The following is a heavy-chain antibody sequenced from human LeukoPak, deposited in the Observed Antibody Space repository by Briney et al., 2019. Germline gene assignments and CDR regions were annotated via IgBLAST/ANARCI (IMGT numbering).Heavy chain of an antibody. J-gene: IGHJ4*02. D-gene: IGHD3-3*01. Sequence: ASVKVSCKASGYTFTGYYMHWVRQAPGQGLEWMGWINPNSGGTNYAQKFQGRVTMTRDTSISTAYMELSRLRSDDTAVYYCARARLYDFWSGYPYYFDYWGQGTLVTVSS. CDR3: ARARLYDFWSGYPYYFDY. CDR2: INPNSGGT. CDR1: GYTFTGYY. V-gene: IGHV1-2*02.